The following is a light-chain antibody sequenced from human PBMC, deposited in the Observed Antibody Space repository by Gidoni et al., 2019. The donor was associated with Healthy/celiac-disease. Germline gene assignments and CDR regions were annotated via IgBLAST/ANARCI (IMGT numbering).Light chain of an antibody. Sequence: IQITQSPSSLSATVGDRVTITCRASQSIRNYLGWYQQKPGKAPKRLIYAASSLQSGVPSRFSGSGSGTEFTLTISSLQPEDFATYYCLQHNSYPRTFXQXTKVEIK. CDR2: AAS. CDR1: QSIRNY. V-gene: IGKV1-17*01. J-gene: IGKJ1*01. CDR3: LQHNSYPRT.